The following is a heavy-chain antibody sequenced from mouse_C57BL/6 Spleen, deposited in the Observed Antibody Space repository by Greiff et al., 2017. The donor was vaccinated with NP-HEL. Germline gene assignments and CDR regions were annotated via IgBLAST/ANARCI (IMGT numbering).Heavy chain of an antibody. Sequence: EVQGVESGGGLVQPGGSLSLSCAASGFTFTDYYMSWVRQPPGKALEWLGFLRNKANGYTTEYSASVKGRFTISRDNSQSILYLQMNALRAEDSATYYCARWMSTGAWFAYWGQGTLVTVSA. J-gene: IGHJ3*01. V-gene: IGHV7-3*01. D-gene: IGHD4-1*02. CDR1: GFTFTDYY. CDR2: LRNKANGYTT. CDR3: ARWMSTGAWFAY.